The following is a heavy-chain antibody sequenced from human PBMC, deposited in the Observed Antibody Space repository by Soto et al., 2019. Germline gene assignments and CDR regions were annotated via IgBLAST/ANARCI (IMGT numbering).Heavy chain of an antibody. V-gene: IGHV3-9*01. Sequence: GGSLRLSCAASGFTFDDYAMHWVRQAPGKGLEWVSGISWNSGSIGYADSVKGRFTISRDNAKNSLYLQMNSLRAEDTALYYCAKDGSGSSLGYYGMDVWGQGTTVTVSS. CDR2: ISWNSGSI. J-gene: IGHJ6*02. CDR3: AKDGSGSSLGYYGMDV. CDR1: GFTFDDYA. D-gene: IGHD3-10*01.